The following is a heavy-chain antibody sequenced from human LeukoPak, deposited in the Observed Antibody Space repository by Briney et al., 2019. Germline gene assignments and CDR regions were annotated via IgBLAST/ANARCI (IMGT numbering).Heavy chain of an antibody. CDR3: ARDRHYYDSSGYYYSDTSGWFDP. V-gene: IGHV3-7*01. CDR2: INQDGSQT. Sequence: GGSLSLSCVASGLTSGHIFTDYWMTWVRQVPGKGLEWVANINQDGSQTYYLESVKARFTISRDNAKNSLYLQMNSLRAEDTAVYYCARDRHYYDSSGYYYSDTSGWFDPWGQGTLVTVSS. D-gene: IGHD3-22*01. CDR1: GLTSGHIFTDYW. J-gene: IGHJ5*02.